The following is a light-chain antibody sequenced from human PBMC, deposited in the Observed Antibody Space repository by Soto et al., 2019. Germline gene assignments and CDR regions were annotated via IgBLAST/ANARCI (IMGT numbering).Light chain of an antibody. J-gene: IGLJ2*01. CDR2: EVS. Sequence: QSALTQPASVSGSPGQSITISCTGTSSDGGGYNYVSWYQQHPGKAPKLMIYEVSNRPSGVSNRFSGSKSGNTASLTISGLQAEAEADYYCSSYTSSSTVVFGGGSKVTVL. V-gene: IGLV2-14*01. CDR3: SSYTSSSTVV. CDR1: SSDGGGYNY.